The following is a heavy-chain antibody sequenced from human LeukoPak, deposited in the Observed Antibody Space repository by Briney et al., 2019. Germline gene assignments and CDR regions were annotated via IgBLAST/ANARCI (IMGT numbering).Heavy chain of an antibody. CDR1: GFSLTTRGMC. J-gene: IGHJ6*03. Sequence: SGPALVKPTQTLTLTCTFSGFSLTTRGMCVSWIRQLPGKALEWLARIDWDGDESYSPSLKTRLTISKDTSKNQVVLTMTNMDPVDTATYYCARAVPAAYYYYYMDVWGKGTTVTVSS. V-gene: IGHV2-70*11. CDR3: ARAVPAAYYYYYMDV. D-gene: IGHD4-17*01. CDR2: IDWDGDE.